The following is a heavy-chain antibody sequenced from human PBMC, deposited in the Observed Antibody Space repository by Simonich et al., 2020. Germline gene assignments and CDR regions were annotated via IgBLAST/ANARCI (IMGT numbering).Heavy chain of an antibody. CDR3: ATYYFDY. CDR1: GFTFSSYA. V-gene: IGHV3-23*01. CDR2: IRGSGGST. J-gene: IGHJ4*02. Sequence: EVQLLESGGGLVQPGGSLRLSCAASGFTFSSYAMSWVGQAPGTGLEVVSAIRGSGGSTYYADSVKCRFTISSDNSKNTLYLQMNSLRAEDTAVYYCATYYFDYWGQGTLVTVSS.